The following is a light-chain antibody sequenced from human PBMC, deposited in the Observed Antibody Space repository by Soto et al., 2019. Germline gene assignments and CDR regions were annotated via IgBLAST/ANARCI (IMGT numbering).Light chain of an antibody. CDR3: LQDYNSPLT. Sequence: AIQMTQSPSSLSASVGDRVTITCRASQEIRNELGWFQQKPGKAPKLLIYAASSLQSGVPSRFSGSGSGTDFTLTITSLQPEDCATYYCLQDYNSPLTFGGGTKVEI. J-gene: IGKJ4*01. CDR2: AAS. CDR1: QEIRNE. V-gene: IGKV1-6*01.